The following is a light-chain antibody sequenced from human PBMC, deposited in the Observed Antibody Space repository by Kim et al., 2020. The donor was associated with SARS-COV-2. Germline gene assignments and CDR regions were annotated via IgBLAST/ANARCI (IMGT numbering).Light chain of an antibody. Sequence: RATINCKSSQSVLYRSNNKTYLAWYQQKPGQPPKLLIYWASTRESGVPDRFSGSGSGTDFTLTISSLQAEDVAVYYCQQYYSTLYTFGQGTKLEI. CDR2: WAS. CDR1: QSVLYRSNNKTY. J-gene: IGKJ2*01. V-gene: IGKV4-1*01. CDR3: QQYYSTLYT.